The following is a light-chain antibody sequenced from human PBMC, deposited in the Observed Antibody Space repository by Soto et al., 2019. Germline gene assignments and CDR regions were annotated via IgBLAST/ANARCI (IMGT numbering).Light chain of an antibody. CDR2: DAS. J-gene: IGKJ1*01. V-gene: IGKV3-20*01. CDR1: QSVSSSY. CDR3: QQYGSSPST. Sequence: EIVLTQSPGTLSSSPGERATLSCRASQSVSSSYLAWYQQRPGQAPRLLIYDASSRATGIPDRFSGSGSGKDFTLTISRLEPEDFAVYYCQQYGSSPSTFGQGTKVEIK.